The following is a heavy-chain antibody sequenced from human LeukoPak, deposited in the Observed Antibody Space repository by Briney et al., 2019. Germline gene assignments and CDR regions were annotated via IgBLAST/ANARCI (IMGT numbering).Heavy chain of an antibody. D-gene: IGHD3-10*01. CDR3: ARVDYGSGSYYKSFDY. V-gene: IGHV3-48*03. J-gene: IGHJ4*02. CDR1: GFTFSTYK. Sequence: GGSLRLSCAASGFTFSTYKMNWVRQAPGKGLEWVSYISSGSTIYYADSVKGRFTISRDNAKNSLYLQMNSLRAGDTAVYYCARVDYGSGSYYKSFDYWGQGTLVTVSS. CDR2: ISSGSTI.